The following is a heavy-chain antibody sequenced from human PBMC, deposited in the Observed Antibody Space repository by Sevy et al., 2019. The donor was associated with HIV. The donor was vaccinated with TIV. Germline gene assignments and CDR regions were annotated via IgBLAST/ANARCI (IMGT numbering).Heavy chain of an antibody. CDR3: ARSMTSERARTHTIRNWFDP. Sequence: SETLSLTCTVSGGSISSSSYYWGWIRQPPGKGLEWIGSIYYSGSTYYNPSLKSRVTISVDTSKNQFSLKLSSVTAADTAVYYCARSMTSERARTHTIRNWFDPWGQGTLVTVSS. J-gene: IGHJ5*02. CDR1: GGSISSSSYY. CDR2: IYYSGST. V-gene: IGHV4-39*01. D-gene: IGHD3-22*01.